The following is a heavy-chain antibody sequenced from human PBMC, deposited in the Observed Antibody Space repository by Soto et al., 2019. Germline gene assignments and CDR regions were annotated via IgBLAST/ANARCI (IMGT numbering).Heavy chain of an antibody. CDR1: GGSFIGYY. V-gene: IGHV4-34*01. J-gene: IGHJ3*02. CDR3: ARPIHRAMVRLRGAFDS. Sequence: SETLSLTCAVYGGSFIGYYWSWIRQPPGKGLEWIGEINHSGSTNYNPSLKSRVTISVDTSKNQFSLKLSSVTAADTAVYYCARPIHRAMVRLRGAFDSWGQGTMVTVSS. CDR2: INHSGST. D-gene: IGHD5-18*01.